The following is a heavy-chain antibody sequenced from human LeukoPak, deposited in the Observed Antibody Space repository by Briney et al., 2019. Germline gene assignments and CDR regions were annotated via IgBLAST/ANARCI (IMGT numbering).Heavy chain of an antibody. CDR3: ARRDRGYYSVFDY. D-gene: IGHD3-3*01. Sequence: SETLSLTCTVSGGSIGSSSYYWGWIRQPPGKGLEWIGSIYYSGSTYYNPSLKSRVTISVDTSKNQFSLKLSSVTAADTAVYYCARRDRGYYSVFDYWGQGTLVTVSS. V-gene: IGHV4-39*01. CDR2: IYYSGST. J-gene: IGHJ4*02. CDR1: GGSIGSSSYY.